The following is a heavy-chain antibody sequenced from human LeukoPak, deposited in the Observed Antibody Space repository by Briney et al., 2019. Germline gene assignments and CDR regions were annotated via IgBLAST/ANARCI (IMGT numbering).Heavy chain of an antibody. V-gene: IGHV3-48*01. CDR3: ASEAVVVVAATLWGAFDI. CDR2: ISSSSSTI. CDR1: GFTFSSYS. D-gene: IGHD2-15*01. J-gene: IGHJ3*02. Sequence: PGGSLRLSCAASGFTFSSYSMNWVRQAPGKGLEWVSYISSSSSTIYYADSAKGRFTISRDNAKNSLYLQMNSLRAEDTAVYYCASEAVVVVAATLWGAFDIWGQGTKVTVSS.